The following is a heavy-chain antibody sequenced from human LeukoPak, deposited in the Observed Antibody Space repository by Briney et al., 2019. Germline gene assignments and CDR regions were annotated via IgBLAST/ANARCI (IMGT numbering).Heavy chain of an antibody. Sequence: GASVKVSCKASGYTFTRHYMHWVRQAPGKGLEWMGGFDPEDGETIYAQKFQGRVTMTEDTSTDTAYMELSSLRSEDTAVYYCATDLPGSYRYYWGQGTLVTVSS. V-gene: IGHV1-24*01. CDR3: ATDLPGSYRYY. D-gene: IGHD1-26*01. J-gene: IGHJ4*02. CDR1: GYTFTRHY. CDR2: FDPEDGET.